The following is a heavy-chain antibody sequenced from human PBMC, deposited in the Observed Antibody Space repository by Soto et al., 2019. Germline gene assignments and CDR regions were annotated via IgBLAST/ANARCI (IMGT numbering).Heavy chain of an antibody. J-gene: IGHJ4*02. CDR2: ISSSSYI. CDR3: ARASGSRTLVY. CDR1: GFTFSSYS. V-gene: IGHV3-21*01. D-gene: IGHD1-26*01. Sequence: GSLRLSCAASGFTFSSYSMNWVRQAPGKGLEWVSSISSSSYIYYADSVQGRFTISRDNAKNSLYLQMNSLRAEDTAVYYCARASGSRTLVYWGQGTLVTVSS.